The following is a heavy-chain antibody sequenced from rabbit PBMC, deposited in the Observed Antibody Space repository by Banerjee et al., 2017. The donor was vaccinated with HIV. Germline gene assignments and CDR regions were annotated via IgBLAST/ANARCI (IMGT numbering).Heavy chain of an antibody. CDR1: GIDFSTYG. CDR2: IYPDYGTT. J-gene: IGHJ6*01. CDR3: ARAYAGSSYYLYYGMDL. D-gene: IGHD8-1*01. Sequence: QEQLVESGGGLVTLGGSLKLSCKASGIDFSTYGISWVRQAPGKGLEWIGYIYPDYGTTDYASWAKGRFTISKTSSTTVTLQMTSLTAADTATYFCARAYAGSSYYLYYGMDLWGPGTLVTVS. V-gene: IGHV1S45*01.